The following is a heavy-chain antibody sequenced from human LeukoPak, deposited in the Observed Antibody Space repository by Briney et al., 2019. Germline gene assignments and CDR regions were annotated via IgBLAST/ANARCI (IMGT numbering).Heavy chain of an antibody. CDR3: ARDSGSSWSFYYYYGMDV. CDR2: IKQDGSEK. Sequence: PGGSLRLSCAASGFTFSSYAMSWVRQAPGKGLEWVANIKQDGSEKYYVDSVKGRFTISRDNAKNSLYLQMNSLRAEDTAVYYCARDSGSSWSFYYYYGMDVWGQGTTVTVSS. D-gene: IGHD6-13*01. J-gene: IGHJ6*02. CDR1: GFTFSSYA. V-gene: IGHV3-7*01.